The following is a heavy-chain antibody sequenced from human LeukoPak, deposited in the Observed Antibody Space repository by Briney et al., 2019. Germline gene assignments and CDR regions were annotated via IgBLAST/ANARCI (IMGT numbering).Heavy chain of an antibody. V-gene: IGHV1-69*06. J-gene: IGHJ4*02. Sequence: GASVKVSCKASGYTFTGYYMHWVRQAPGQGLEWMGGIIPIFGTANYAQKFQGRVTITADKSTSTAYMELSSLRSEDTAVYYCAIETTTKTDYWGQGTLVTVSS. CDR2: IIPIFGTA. CDR1: GYTFTGYY. D-gene: IGHD4-17*01. CDR3: AIETTTKTDY.